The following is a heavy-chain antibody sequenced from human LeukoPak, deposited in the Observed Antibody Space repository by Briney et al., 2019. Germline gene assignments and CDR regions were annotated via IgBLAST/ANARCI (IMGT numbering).Heavy chain of an antibody. CDR2: IYHSGST. D-gene: IGHD6-19*01. V-gene: IGHV4-4*02. J-gene: IGHJ4*02. CDR3: ARGVRSGWHGFDY. CDR1: GGSISSSNW. Sequence: PSETLSLTCAVSGGSISSSNWWSWVRQPPGKGLEWIGEIYHSGSTNYNPSLKSRVTISVDKSKNQFSLKLSSVTAADTAVYYCARGVRSGWHGFDYWGQGTLVTVSS.